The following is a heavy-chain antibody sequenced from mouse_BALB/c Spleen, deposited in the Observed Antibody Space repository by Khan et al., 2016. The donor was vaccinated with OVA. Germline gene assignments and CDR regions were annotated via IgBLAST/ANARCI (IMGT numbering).Heavy chain of an antibody. CDR2: INPSTGYT. V-gene: IGHV1-4*01. D-gene: IGHD3-2*01. CDR3: ARRRHEGIFAY. J-gene: IGHJ3*01. Sequence: QIQLVQSGAELAKPGASVKMSCKASGFTFTRYGMHWVKQRPGKGLEWIAYINPSTGYTEYNQNLRDRSTLTTDKSSSTAYMQQSSLTSEDSAVYYCARRRHEGIFAYWGQGTLVTVSA. CDR1: GFTFTRYG.